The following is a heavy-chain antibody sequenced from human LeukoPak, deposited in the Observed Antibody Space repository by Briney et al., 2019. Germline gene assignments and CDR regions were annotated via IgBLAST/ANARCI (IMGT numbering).Heavy chain of an antibody. CDR1: GFTVSSNY. J-gene: IGHJ4*02. V-gene: IGHV3-15*01. D-gene: IGHD3-16*02. CDR2: IKSQTEGLAT. CDR3: TTDPVSFGGVIAPFDF. Sequence: RTGGSLRLSCAASGFTVSSNYMSWVRQPPGKGLEWVGRIKSQTEGLATDYAAPVKGRFTISRDDSISTLYLQMNSLKPEDTAVYYCTTDPVSFGGVIAPFDFWGQGTLVTVSS.